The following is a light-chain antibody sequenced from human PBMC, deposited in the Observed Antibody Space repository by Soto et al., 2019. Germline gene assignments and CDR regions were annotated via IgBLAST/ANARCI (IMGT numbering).Light chain of an antibody. V-gene: IGLV2-14*01. CDR2: DVS. Sequence: QSVLTQPASVSGSPGQSITISCTGTSRDVGGYNYVSWYQQHPGKAPKLMIYDVSNRPSGVSNRFSGSKSGNTASLTISGLQAEDEADYYCSSYTSSSTRLVFGTGTKVTVL. J-gene: IGLJ1*01. CDR1: SRDVGGYNY. CDR3: SSYTSSSTRLV.